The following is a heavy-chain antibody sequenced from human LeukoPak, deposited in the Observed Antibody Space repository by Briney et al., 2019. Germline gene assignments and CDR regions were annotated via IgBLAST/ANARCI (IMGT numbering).Heavy chain of an antibody. D-gene: IGHD5-12*01. CDR1: GYTFTGYY. J-gene: IGHJ4*02. Sequence: ASMKVSCKASGYTFTGYYMHWVRQAPGQGLEWMGWINPNNGGTHYAQKFQGRVTMTRDTSISTAYMELSRLRSDDTAVYYCAREPGDGGYDNFDYWGQGTLVTVSS. CDR2: INPNNGGT. CDR3: AREPGDGGYDNFDY. V-gene: IGHV1-2*02.